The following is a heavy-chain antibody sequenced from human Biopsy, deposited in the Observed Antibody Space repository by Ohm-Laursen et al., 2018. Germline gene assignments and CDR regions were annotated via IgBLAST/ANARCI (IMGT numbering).Heavy chain of an antibody. J-gene: IGHJ5*02. CDR1: GGSISSDY. CDR2: IYSSGGT. CDR3: ARRPYTRDNWFDP. D-gene: IGHD2-2*01. Sequence: PSETLSLTCTVSGGSISSDYWSWIRQPPGKGLEWIGYIYSSGGTDYNPSLKSRVTISLDTSKNQFSLTLTSVTVADTAIYYCARRPYTRDNWFDPWGQGTLATVSS. V-gene: IGHV4-4*08.